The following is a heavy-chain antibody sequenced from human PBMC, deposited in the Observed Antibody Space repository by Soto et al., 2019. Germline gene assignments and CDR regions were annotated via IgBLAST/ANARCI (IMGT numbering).Heavy chain of an antibody. CDR2: ISNDGSNQ. V-gene: IGHV3-30*03. J-gene: IGHJ3*02. CDR3: ATPRNGYNYGAFHI. D-gene: IGHD5-12*01. Sequence: GGSLRLSCAASGFTFSSYAMHWVRQAPGKGLEWVAGISNDGSNQYYADSVKARFTISRDNSKNTLFLQMNSLGAEDTAVYYCATPRNGYNYGAFHIWGQGTMVTVSS. CDR1: GFTFSSYA.